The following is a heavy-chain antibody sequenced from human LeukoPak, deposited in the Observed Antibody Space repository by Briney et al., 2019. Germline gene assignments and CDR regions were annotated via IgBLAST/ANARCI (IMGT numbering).Heavy chain of an antibody. Sequence: GGSLGLSCSASGFTFSSYAMHWVRQAPGKGLVYVSTISSNGDSTYYGDSVKGRFTISRDNSKNTLYLQMSSLRAEDTAVYYCVKDVIVGARRGHICSFDYWAQGTLVTVSS. V-gene: IGHV3-64D*06. CDR1: GFTFSSYA. J-gene: IGHJ4*02. D-gene: IGHD2/OR15-2a*01. CDR2: ISSNGDST. CDR3: VKDVIVGARRGHICSFDY.